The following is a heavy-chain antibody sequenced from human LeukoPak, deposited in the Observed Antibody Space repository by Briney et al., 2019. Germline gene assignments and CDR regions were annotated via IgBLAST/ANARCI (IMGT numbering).Heavy chain of an antibody. CDR1: GFTFSSYA. Sequence: PGGSLRLSCAASGFTFSSYAMSWVRQAPGKGLEWVSAISGSGGSTYYADSVKGRFTISRDNSKNTLYLQMNSLRAEDTAVYYCAKVGFDYYGSGRIYYFDYWGQGTLVTVSS. J-gene: IGHJ4*02. CDR3: AKVGFDYYGSGRIYYFDY. V-gene: IGHV3-23*01. CDR2: ISGSGGST. D-gene: IGHD3-10*01.